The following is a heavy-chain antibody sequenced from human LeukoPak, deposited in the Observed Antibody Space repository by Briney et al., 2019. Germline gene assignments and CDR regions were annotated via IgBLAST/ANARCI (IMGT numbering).Heavy chain of an antibody. CDR2: IAWNTDSI. J-gene: IGHJ6*03. CDR3: VRSTLFLSTLRTYNYYMDV. D-gene: IGHD2-2*01. V-gene: IGHV3-9*01. Sequence: PGGSLRLSCAASGFSFDDYAMHWVRQAPGKGLEWVSGIAWNTDSIVYADSVKGRFTISRDNAQKSLYLQMTSLRVDDTALYYCVRSTLFLSTLRTYNYYMDVWGNGTTVTVSS. CDR1: GFSFDDYA.